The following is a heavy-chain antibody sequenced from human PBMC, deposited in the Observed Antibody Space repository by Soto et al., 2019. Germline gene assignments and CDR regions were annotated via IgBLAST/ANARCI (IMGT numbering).Heavy chain of an antibody. D-gene: IGHD4-17*01. J-gene: IGHJ4*02. CDR2: IYYSGST. Sequence: QVQLQESGPGLVKPSETLSLTCTVSGGSISSYYWSWIRQPPGKGLEWIGYIYYSGSTNYNHSLNSRVTISVDTSKNQLSLKLSSVTAADKDVYYCARAYGGYVFDFWGQGTLVTVSS. CDR1: GGSISSYY. CDR3: ARAYGGYVFDF. V-gene: IGHV4-59*01.